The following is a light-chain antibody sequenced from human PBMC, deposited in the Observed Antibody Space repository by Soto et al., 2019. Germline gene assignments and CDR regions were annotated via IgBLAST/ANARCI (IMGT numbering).Light chain of an antibody. Sequence: VMTQSPATLSMSPGERATLSCRASQSVGNKVAWYQQKPGQAPRLLIYGGLTSVIGTPARFRGSGSGTEFTLTISSLQSEDLAVYYCQQYNDWPYTFGQGTNLEIK. CDR3: QQYNDWPYT. J-gene: IGKJ2*01. CDR1: QSVGNK. V-gene: IGKV3-15*01. CDR2: GGL.